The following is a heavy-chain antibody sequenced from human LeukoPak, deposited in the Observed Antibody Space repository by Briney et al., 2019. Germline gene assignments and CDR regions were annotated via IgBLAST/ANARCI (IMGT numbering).Heavy chain of an antibody. CDR3: AKSGLNRFDY. J-gene: IGHJ4*02. CDR1: GFTFSSYG. CDR2: TRYDGSNK. D-gene: IGHD2-15*01. V-gene: IGHV3-30*02. Sequence: GGSLGLSCAASGFTFSSYGMHWVRQAPGKGLEWVAFTRYDGSNKYYADSVKARFTVSRDNSKNTLYLQMNSLRAEDTAVYYCAKSGLNRFDYWGQGTLVTVSS.